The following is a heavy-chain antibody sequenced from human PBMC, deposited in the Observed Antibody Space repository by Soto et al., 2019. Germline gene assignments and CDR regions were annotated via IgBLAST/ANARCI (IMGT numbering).Heavy chain of an antibody. CDR1: GYTFTSYG. Sequence: ASVKVSCKASGYTFTSYGISWVRQAPGQGLEWMGWISAYNGNTNYAQKLQGRVTMTTDTSTSTAYMELRSLRSDDTAVYYCARVRELRFLEWSPQSAYYFDYWGQGTLVTVSS. J-gene: IGHJ4*02. D-gene: IGHD3-3*01. V-gene: IGHV1-18*01. CDR2: ISAYNGNT. CDR3: ARVRELRFLEWSPQSAYYFDY.